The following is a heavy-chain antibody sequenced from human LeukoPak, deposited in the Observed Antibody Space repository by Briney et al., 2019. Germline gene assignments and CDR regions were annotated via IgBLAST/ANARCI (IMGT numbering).Heavy chain of an antibody. D-gene: IGHD3-10*01. CDR2: IYPGDSDT. CDR3: ARLPMVRGVIIPHYDMDV. J-gene: IGHJ6*03. Sequence: GESLKISCKGSGYSFTSYWIGWVRQMPGKGLEWMGIIYPGDSDTSYSTSFQGQVTISADKSISTAYLQWTSLKASDTAMYYCARLPMVRGVIIPHYDMDVWGKGTTVTVSS. CDR1: GYSFTSYW. V-gene: IGHV5-51*01.